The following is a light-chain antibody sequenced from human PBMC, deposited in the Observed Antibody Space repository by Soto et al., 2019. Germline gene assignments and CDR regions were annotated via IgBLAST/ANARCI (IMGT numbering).Light chain of an antibody. CDR3: QQRSNWPPLT. CDR2: DAS. CDR1: QSVSSY. J-gene: IGKJ4*01. Sequence: EIVLTQSPATLSLSPGERATLSCRASQSVSSYLAWYQQKPGQAPRLLIYDASNRATGIPARFSGSGSGTDFTLPLSSLQPEDFAVYYCQQRSNWPPLTFGGGTKVDIK. V-gene: IGKV3-11*01.